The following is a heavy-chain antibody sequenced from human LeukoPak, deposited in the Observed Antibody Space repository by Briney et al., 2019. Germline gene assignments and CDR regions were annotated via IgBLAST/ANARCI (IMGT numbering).Heavy chain of an antibody. J-gene: IGHJ6*02. CDR3: ARDRGETAMPTWGYYYYGMDV. CDR1: GFTFSSYA. D-gene: IGHD5-18*01. V-gene: IGHV3-23*01. CDR2: ISGSGGST. Sequence: PGGSLRLSCAASGFTFSSYAMSWVRQAPGKGLEWVSAISGSGGSTYYADSVKGRFTISRDNSKNTLYLQMNGLRAEDTAVYYCARDRGETAMPTWGYYYYGMDVWGQGTAVTVSS.